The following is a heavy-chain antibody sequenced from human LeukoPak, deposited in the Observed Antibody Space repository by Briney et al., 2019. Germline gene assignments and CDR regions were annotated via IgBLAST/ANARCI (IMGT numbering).Heavy chain of an antibody. V-gene: IGHV1-46*01. J-gene: IGHJ4*02. CDR3: ARVHDSGVVMSDYFDY. CDR2: INPSGGST. Sequence: ASVKVSCKASGYTFTSYYMHWVRQAPGQGLEWMGIINPSGGSTSYAQKFQGRVTMTRDMSTSTVYMELSSLRSEDTAVYYCARVHDSGVVMSDYFDYWGQGTLVTVSS. CDR1: GYTFTSYY. D-gene: IGHD3-3*01.